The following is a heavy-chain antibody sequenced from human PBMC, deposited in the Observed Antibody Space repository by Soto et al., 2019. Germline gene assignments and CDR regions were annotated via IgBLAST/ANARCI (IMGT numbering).Heavy chain of an antibody. CDR1: GYTFIGYG. Sequence: GASVKVSCKASGYTFIGYGISWVRQAPGQGLEWMGWISGYNGDTRYAQNFQGRVTMTTDASTNTAYMDLRTLRSDDTAVYYCAREENCSDGICYSEYFQRWGQGTLVTVSS. CDR2: ISGYNGDT. D-gene: IGHD2-15*01. V-gene: IGHV1-18*04. CDR3: AREENCSDGICYSEYFQR. J-gene: IGHJ1*01.